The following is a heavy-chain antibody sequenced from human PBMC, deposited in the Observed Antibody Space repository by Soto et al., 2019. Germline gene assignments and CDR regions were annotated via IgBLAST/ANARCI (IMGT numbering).Heavy chain of an antibody. J-gene: IGHJ5*02. CDR1: GFSFSTYW. CDR2: IKQDGSQK. D-gene: IGHD2-15*01. V-gene: IGHV3-7*03. CDR3: ARPYCSGGSCYNWFDP. Sequence: GGSLRLSCAASGFSFSTYWVSWVRQAPGKGLEWVANIKQDGSQKYYMDSVKGRFTIYRDNAKNSLYLQMNSLRAEDTAIYYCARPYCSGGSCYNWFDPWGQGTLVTVSS.